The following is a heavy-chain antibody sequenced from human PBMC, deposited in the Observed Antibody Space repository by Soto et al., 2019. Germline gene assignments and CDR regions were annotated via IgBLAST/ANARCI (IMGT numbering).Heavy chain of an antibody. J-gene: IGHJ4*02. CDR3: ARQEIASASHYLSSVGH. CDR2: IVSSGAM. Sequence: SETLSLSCMVPGASVRSSRFYWGCIRQTPGKGLEWIGSIVSSGAMHPNPSLRSRIDNSLDSSQNNLSLDLFSVTAADTSAYYCARQEIASASHYLSSVGHWGQGILVTVSS. CDR1: GASVRSSRFY. D-gene: IGHD2-21*01. V-gene: IGHV4-39*01.